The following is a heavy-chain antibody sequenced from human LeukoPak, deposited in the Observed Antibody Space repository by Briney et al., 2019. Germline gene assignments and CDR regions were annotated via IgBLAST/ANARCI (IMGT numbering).Heavy chain of an antibody. CDR3: ARDRDYYDSSGYYDHAAFDI. CDR2: IYYSGST. J-gene: IGHJ3*02. Sequence: SETLSLTCTVSGGSISSYYWSWIRQPPGKGLEWIGYIYYSGSTNYNPSLKSRVTMSVDTSKNQFSLKLSSVTAADTAVYYCARDRDYYDSSGYYDHAAFDIWGQGTMVTVSS. CDR1: GGSISSYY. V-gene: IGHV4-59*12. D-gene: IGHD3-22*01.